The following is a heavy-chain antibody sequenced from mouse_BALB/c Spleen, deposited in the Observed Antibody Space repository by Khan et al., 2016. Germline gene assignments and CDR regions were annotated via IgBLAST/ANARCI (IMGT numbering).Heavy chain of an antibody. CDR3: SRSITTIGSDYYAMDY. D-gene: IGHD1-2*01. CDR2: IYPSDSYA. Sequence: QVQLQQPGAELVRPGASVKLSCKASGYTFTNYWINWVKQRPGQGLEWIGNIYPSDSYANYNQKFKDKATLTVDRSSSTAYMHLISPTSEDSAVXYCSRSITTIGSDYYAMDYWGQGTSVTVSS. J-gene: IGHJ4*01. V-gene: IGHV1-69*02. CDR1: GYTFTNYW.